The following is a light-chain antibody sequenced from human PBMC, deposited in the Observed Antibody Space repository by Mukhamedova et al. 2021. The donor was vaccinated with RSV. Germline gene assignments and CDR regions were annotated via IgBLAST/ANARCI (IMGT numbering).Light chain of an antibody. Sequence: HGISSYLAWYQQKPGKAPKLLIYAASTLQSGVPSRISGSGSGTDFTLTISCLQSEDFATYYCQQYYSYPWTFGQGTKVEIK. V-gene: IGKV1-8*01. CDR2: AAS. CDR1: HGISSY. J-gene: IGKJ1*01. CDR3: QQYYSYPWT.